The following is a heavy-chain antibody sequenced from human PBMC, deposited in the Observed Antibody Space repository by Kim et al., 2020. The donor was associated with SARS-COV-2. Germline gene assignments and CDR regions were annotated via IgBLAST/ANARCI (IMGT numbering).Heavy chain of an antibody. Sequence: GGSLRLSCAASGFTFSSYGMHWVRQAPGKGLEWVAVISYDGSNKYYADSVKGRFTISRDNSKNTLYLQMNSLRAEDTAVYYCARISYYYGSGSYSQPYYYYYGMDVWGQGTTVTVSS. CDR3: ARISYYYGSGSYSQPYYYYYGMDV. V-gene: IGHV3-33*05. D-gene: IGHD3-10*01. J-gene: IGHJ6*02. CDR1: GFTFSSYG. CDR2: ISYDGSNK.